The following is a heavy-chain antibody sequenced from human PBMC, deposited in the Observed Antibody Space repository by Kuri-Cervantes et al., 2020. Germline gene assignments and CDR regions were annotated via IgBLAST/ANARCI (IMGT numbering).Heavy chain of an antibody. CDR3: AKGLYYYDRTAFDY. CDR2: INSDGSST. Sequence: ETLSLTCAASGFTFSSYLMHWVRQAPGKGLVWVSRINSDGSSTSYADSVKGRFTISRDNAKNSLYLQMNSLRAEDTALYYCAKGLYYYDRTAFDYWGQGTLVTVSS. D-gene: IGHD3-22*01. V-gene: IGHV3-74*01. CDR1: GFTFSSYL. J-gene: IGHJ4*02.